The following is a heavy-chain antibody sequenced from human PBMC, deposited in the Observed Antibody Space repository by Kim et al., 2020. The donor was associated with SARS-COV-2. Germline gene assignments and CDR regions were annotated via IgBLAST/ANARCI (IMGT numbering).Heavy chain of an antibody. CDR3: ASGGGWDGYNFDY. CDR1: GFTVSSNY. D-gene: IGHD5-12*01. V-gene: IGHV3-66*01. Sequence: GGSRRLSCAASGFTVSSNYMSWVRQAPGKGLEWASVIYSGGSTYYADSVKGRITISRDNTKNTLYLQMNSLRAEDTAVYYCASGGGWDGYNFDYWGQGTLVTVSS. J-gene: IGHJ4*02. CDR2: IYSGGST.